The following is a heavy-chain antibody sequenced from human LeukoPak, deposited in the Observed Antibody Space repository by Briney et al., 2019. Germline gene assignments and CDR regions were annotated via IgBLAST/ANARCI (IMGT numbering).Heavy chain of an antibody. D-gene: IGHD1/OR15-1a*01. CDR3: ARAGPKTGTYDY. V-gene: IGHV3-13*01. CDR2: IGTAGDT. J-gene: IGHJ4*02. Sequence: VSSIGTAGDTYYPGSVKGRFAISRENAKNSLYLQMNSLRAGDTAVYYCARAGPKTGTYDYWGQGTLVAVSS.